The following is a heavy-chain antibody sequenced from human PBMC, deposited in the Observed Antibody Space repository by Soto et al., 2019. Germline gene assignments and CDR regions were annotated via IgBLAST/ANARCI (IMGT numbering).Heavy chain of an antibody. CDR1: GYTFTSYG. V-gene: IGHV1-18*04. D-gene: IGHD3-3*01. J-gene: IGHJ5*02. Sequence: ASVKVSCKASGYTFTSYGISWVRQAPGQGLEWMGWISAYNGNTNYAQKLQGRVTMTTDTSTSTAYMELRSLRSDDTAVYYCARPIPYYDFWSGYYTTEYNWFDPWGQGTLGTVSS. CDR2: ISAYNGNT. CDR3: ARPIPYYDFWSGYYTTEYNWFDP.